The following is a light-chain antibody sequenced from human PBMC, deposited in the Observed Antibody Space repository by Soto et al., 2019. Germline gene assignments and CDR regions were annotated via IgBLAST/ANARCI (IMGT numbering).Light chain of an antibody. CDR1: NFETKR. Sequence: VLSQPPSVSVAPGQTARISCGGANFETKRVPWYQQRPGQAPILVVYDNNDRPSGIPERFTGSNSGNTATLTISRVEAVDEADYYCQVWESFSDHPYVFGGGTKVTVL. CDR3: QVWESFSDHPYV. CDR2: DNN. V-gene: IGLV3-21*02. J-gene: IGLJ1*01.